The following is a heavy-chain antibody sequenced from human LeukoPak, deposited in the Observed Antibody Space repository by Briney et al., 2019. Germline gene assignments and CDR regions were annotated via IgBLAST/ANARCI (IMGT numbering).Heavy chain of an antibody. Sequence: GGSLRLSCAASGFTVSSNYMSWVRQAPGKGLEWVSVIYSDGSTYHADSVKGRFTISRDNFKNMLYLQMNGLRVEDTAMYYCARGGSSGWTLGYWGQGTLVTVSS. CDR1: GFTVSSNY. CDR3: ARGGSSGWTLGY. J-gene: IGHJ4*02. V-gene: IGHV3-66*01. CDR2: IYSDGST. D-gene: IGHD6-19*01.